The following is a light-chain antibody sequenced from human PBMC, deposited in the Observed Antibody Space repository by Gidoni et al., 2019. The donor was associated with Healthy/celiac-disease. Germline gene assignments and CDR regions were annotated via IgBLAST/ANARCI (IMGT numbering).Light chain of an antibody. CDR3: SSYTSSSTPYVV. Sequence: QSALTQPASVSGSPGQSITISCTGTSSDVGVYNYVSWYHQHPGKAPKLRIYDVSNRPSGVSNRFSGSKSGNTASLTISGLQAEDEADYYCSSYTSSSTPYVVFGGGTKLTVL. CDR1: SSDVGVYNY. J-gene: IGLJ2*01. CDR2: DVS. V-gene: IGLV2-14*01.